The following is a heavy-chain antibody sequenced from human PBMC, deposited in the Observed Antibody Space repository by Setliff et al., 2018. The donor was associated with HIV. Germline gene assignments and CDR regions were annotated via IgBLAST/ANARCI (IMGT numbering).Heavy chain of an antibody. Sequence: SVTLSLTCTVSGGSASNSRYYWAWIRQPPGKGLEYIGSIYYNEKTYYSPSLKGRVTISVDTSKNQFSLNLTSVTAADTAVYFCASRVYYYDSNKVLREEGFDPWGQGTLVTVSS. D-gene: IGHD3-22*01. CDR1: GGSASNSRYY. V-gene: IGHV4-39*01. CDR3: ASRVYYYDSNKVLREEGFDP. J-gene: IGHJ5*02. CDR2: IYYNEKT.